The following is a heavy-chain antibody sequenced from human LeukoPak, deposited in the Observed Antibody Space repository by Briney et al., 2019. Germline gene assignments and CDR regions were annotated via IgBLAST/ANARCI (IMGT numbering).Heavy chain of an antibody. Sequence: GGSLRLSCAASGFTFSDYYMSWIRQAPGKGLEWVSYINSSGSTIYYADSVKGRFTISRDNAKNSLYLQMNSLRAEDTAVYYCARDLNSLDSSGYYYGDAFDIWGQGTMVTVSS. V-gene: IGHV3-11*01. CDR2: INSSGSTI. CDR3: ARDLNSLDSSGYYYGDAFDI. CDR1: GFTFSDYY. J-gene: IGHJ3*02. D-gene: IGHD3-22*01.